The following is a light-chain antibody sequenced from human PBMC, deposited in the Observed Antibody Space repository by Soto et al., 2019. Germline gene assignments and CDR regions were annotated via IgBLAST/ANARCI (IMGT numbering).Light chain of an antibody. J-gene: IGLJ1*01. CDR1: SSDVGPYNC. CDR3: SSYTSSSTYV. CDR2: EVS. Sequence: QSALTQPASVSGSPGQSITISCTGTSSDVGPYNCVSWYQHHPGKAPKLIIYEVSNRPSGVSNRFYGSKSGNTASLTISGLQTEDEADYYCSSYTSSSTYVFGTGTKVTVL. V-gene: IGLV2-14*01.